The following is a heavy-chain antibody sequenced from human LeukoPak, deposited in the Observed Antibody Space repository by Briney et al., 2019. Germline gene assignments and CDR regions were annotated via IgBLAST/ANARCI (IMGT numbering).Heavy chain of an antibody. V-gene: IGHV3-53*01. CDR2: IYSGDST. D-gene: IGHD6-13*01. CDR1: GFTVSSNY. Sequence: GGSLRLSCAASGFTVSSNYMSWVRQAPGKGLEWVSVIYSGDSTYYADSVKGRFTISRDNSKNTLYLQMNSLRAEDTAVYYCARDGPSSSWPRPFDYWGQGTLVTVSS. CDR3: ARDGPSSSWPRPFDY. J-gene: IGHJ4*02.